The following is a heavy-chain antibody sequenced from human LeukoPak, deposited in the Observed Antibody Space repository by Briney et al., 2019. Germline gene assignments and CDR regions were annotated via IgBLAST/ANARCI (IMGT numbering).Heavy chain of an antibody. Sequence: GGSLRLSCAASGFTFSSYSMNWVRQAPGKGLEWVSYISSGSSTIYYADSVKGRFTISRDNAKDSLYLQMNSLRAEDTAVYYCARDGGSIVGAIAFDYWGQGTLVTVSS. CDR2: ISSGSSTI. CDR3: ARDGGSIVGAIAFDY. CDR1: GFTFSSYS. D-gene: IGHD1-26*01. J-gene: IGHJ4*02. V-gene: IGHV3-48*01.